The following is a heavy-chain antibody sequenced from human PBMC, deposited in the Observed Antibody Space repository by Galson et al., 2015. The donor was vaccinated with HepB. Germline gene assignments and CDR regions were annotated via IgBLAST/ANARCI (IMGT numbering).Heavy chain of an antibody. J-gene: IGHJ4*02. D-gene: IGHD6-19*01. V-gene: IGHV3-15*01. CDR3: AKDYHNSGWLYFFDY. CDR2: VKSRTVGGTA. Sequence: SLRLSCAASGFTFSDAWMSWVRQAPGKGLEWVGRVKSRTVGGTADYGTHVKGRFTISRDNSKNTLYLQMNSLRAEDTAIYYCAKDYHNSGWLYFFDYWGQGTLVTVSS. CDR1: GFTFSDAW.